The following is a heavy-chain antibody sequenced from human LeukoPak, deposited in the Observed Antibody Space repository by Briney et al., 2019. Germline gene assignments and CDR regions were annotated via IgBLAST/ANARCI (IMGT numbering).Heavy chain of an antibody. CDR2: INHSGST. J-gene: IGHJ4*02. V-gene: IGHV4-34*01. CDR1: GGSFSGYY. D-gene: IGHD6-19*01. Sequence: SSETPSLTCAVYGGSFSGYYWSWIRQPPGKGLEWIGEINHSGSTNYNPSLKSRVTISVDTSKNQFSLKLSSVTAADTAVYYCARAGVPPYYFDFWGQGTLVTVSS. CDR3: ARAGVPPYYFDF.